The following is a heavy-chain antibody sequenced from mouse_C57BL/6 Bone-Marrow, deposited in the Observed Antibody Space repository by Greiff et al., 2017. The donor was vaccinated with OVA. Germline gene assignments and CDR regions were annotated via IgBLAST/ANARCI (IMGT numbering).Heavy chain of an antibody. Sequence: QVQLQQSGPELVKPGASVKISCKASGYAFSSSWMNWVKQRPGKGLEWIGRIYPGDGDTNYNGKFKGKATLTADKSSSTAYMQLSSLTSEDSAVYFCARRGFYDFDYWGQGTTLTVSS. V-gene: IGHV1-82*01. J-gene: IGHJ2*01. CDR2: IYPGDGDT. CDR1: GYAFSSSW. CDR3: ARRGFYDFDY. D-gene: IGHD1-1*01.